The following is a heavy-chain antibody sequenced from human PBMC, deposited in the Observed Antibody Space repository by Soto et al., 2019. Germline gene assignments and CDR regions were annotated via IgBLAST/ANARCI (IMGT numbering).Heavy chain of an antibody. Sequence: GGSLRLSCAASGFTFSGSAMHWVRQASGKGLEWVGRIRSKANSYATAYAASVKGRFTISRDDSKNTAYLQMNSLKTEDTAVYYCTGYGDASINWFDPWGQGTLVTVSS. V-gene: IGHV3-73*01. CDR3: TGYGDASINWFDP. J-gene: IGHJ5*02. D-gene: IGHD4-17*01. CDR1: GFTFSGSA. CDR2: IRSKANSYAT.